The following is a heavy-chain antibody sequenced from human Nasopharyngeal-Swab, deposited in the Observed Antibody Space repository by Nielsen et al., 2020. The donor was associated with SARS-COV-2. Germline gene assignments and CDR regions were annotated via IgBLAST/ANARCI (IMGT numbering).Heavy chain of an antibody. CDR3: ARVLPFRITGTSGMDV. CDR1: GYTFTSYY. Sequence: ASVKVSCKASGYTFTSYYLHWVRQAPGQGLEWMGIINPTDGSTSYAQKFEGRATMTRVTSTSTVYMELNSLRSEGTAVYYCARVLPFRITGTSGMDVWGQGTTVTVSS. J-gene: IGHJ6*02. D-gene: IGHD1-7*01. CDR2: INPTDGST. V-gene: IGHV1-46*01.